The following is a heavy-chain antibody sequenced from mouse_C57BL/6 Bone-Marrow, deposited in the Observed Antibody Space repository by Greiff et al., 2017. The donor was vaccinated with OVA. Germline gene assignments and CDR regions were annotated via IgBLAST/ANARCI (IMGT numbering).Heavy chain of an antibody. CDR3: ARSVLPLYWYFDV. D-gene: IGHD2-12*01. CDR1: GYAFSSSW. CDR2: IYPGDGDT. J-gene: IGHJ1*03. Sequence: QVQLKESGPELVKPGASVKISCKASGYAFSSSWMNWVKQRPGKGLEWIGRIYPGDGDTNYNGKFKGKATLTADKSSSTAYMQLSSLTSEDSAVYFCARSVLPLYWYFDVWGTGTTVTVSS. V-gene: IGHV1-82*01.